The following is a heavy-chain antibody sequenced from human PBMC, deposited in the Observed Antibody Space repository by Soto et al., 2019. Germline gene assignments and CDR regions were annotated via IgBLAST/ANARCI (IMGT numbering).Heavy chain of an antibody. D-gene: IGHD2-15*01. V-gene: IGHV3-30*18. CDR1: GFTSSNYG. Sequence: QVQLVESGGGVVQPGRSLRLCCAGAGFTSSNYGLHWVRQAPGTGLEWVAVISYDGGDKYYADSVKGRFTISRDNANDILYRQVDSVRAEDTAVYYCAKDGAPRYCSRSSFHPLGAYWGKSTPVTGSS. CDR2: ISYDGGDK. J-gene: IGHJ4*02. CDR3: AKDGAPRYCSRSSFHPLGAY.